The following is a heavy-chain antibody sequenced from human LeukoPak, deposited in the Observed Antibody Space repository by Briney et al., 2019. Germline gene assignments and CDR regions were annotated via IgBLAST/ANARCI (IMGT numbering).Heavy chain of an antibody. J-gene: IGHJ4*02. V-gene: IGHV1-2*06. Sequence: PEASVKVSCKASGYTFTGYYMHWVRQAPGQGLEWMGRINPNSGGTNYAQKFQGRVTMTRDTSISTDYMELSRLRSDDTAVYYCARGGIVGATNLDYWGQGTLVTVSS. CDR3: ARGGIVGATNLDY. D-gene: IGHD1-26*01. CDR2: INPNSGGT. CDR1: GYTFTGYY.